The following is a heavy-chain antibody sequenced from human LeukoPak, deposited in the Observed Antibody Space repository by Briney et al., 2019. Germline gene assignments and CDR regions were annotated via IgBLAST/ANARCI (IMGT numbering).Heavy chain of an antibody. CDR1: GFTFTTYW. CDR2: IKQDGSEK. V-gene: IGHV3-7*01. CDR3: ARYWNYYYYMDV. Sequence: GGSLRLSCAASGFTFTTYWMSWVRQAPGKGLEWVANIKQDGSEKYYVDSVKGRFTISRDNAKNSLYLQMNSLRAEDTAVYYCARYWNYYYYMDVWGKGTTVTVSS. D-gene: IGHD1-1*01. J-gene: IGHJ6*03.